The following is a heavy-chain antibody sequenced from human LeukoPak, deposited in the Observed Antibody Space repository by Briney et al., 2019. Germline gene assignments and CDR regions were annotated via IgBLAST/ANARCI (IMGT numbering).Heavy chain of an antibody. V-gene: IGHV3-23*01. CDR1: GFTFSNYD. CDR3: AKAVFVGDYVIGTIDY. CDR2: ISGSGYST. D-gene: IGHD4-17*01. J-gene: IGHJ4*02. Sequence: PGGSLRLSCAASGFTFSNYDMSWVRQAPGKGLEWVSAISGSGYSTYYADSVKGRFTISRDNSKNTLYLQMNSLRAEDTAVYYCAKAVFVGDYVIGTIDYWGQGTLVTVSS.